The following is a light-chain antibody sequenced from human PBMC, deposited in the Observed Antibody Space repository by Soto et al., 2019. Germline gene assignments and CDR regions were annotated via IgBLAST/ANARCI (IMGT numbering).Light chain of an antibody. J-gene: IGLJ1*01. Sequence: QSALTQPASVSGSPGQSITISCTGTSSAVGGYNFVSWYQHHPGKAPKLIIYDVTNRPSGISNRFSGSKSGNTASLTISGLQAEDEADYYCTSYTSSITYVFGTGTQLTVL. CDR3: TSYTSSITYV. CDR2: DVT. V-gene: IGLV2-14*03. CDR1: SSAVGGYNF.